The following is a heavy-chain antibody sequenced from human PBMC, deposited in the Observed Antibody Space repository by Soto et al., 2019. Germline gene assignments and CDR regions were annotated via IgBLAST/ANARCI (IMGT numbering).Heavy chain of an antibody. V-gene: IGHV2-5*02. D-gene: IGHD3-9*01. CDR3: AHTLTYYDILTGYPYYFDY. J-gene: IGHJ4*02. Sequence: QITLKESGPTLVKPTQTLTLTCTFSGFSLSTSGVGVGWIRQPPGKALEWLALIYWDDDKRYSPSLKSRLTITKDTSKNQVVLTMTNMDPVDTATYYCAHTLTYYDILTGYPYYFDYWGQGTLVTVSS. CDR1: GFSLSTSGVG. CDR2: IYWDDDK.